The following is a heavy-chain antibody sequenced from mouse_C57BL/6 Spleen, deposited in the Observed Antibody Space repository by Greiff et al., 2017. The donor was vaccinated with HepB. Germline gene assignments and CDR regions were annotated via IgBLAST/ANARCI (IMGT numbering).Heavy chain of an antibody. CDR3: ARDRYYGSSYTRYFDV. CDR2: ISDGGSYT. J-gene: IGHJ1*03. Sequence: EVNVVESGGGLVKPGGSLKLSCAASGFTFSSYAMSWVRQTPEKRLEWVATISDGGSYTYYPDNVKGRFTISRDNAKNNLYLQMSHLKSEDTAMYYCARDRYYGSSYTRYFDVWGTGTTVTVSS. CDR1: GFTFSSYA. V-gene: IGHV5-4*01. D-gene: IGHD1-1*01.